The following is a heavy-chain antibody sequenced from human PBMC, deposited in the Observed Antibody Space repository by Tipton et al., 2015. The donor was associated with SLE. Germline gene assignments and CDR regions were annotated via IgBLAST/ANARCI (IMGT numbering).Heavy chain of an antibody. J-gene: IGHJ4*02. CDR1: GFTFDDYA. Sequence: SLRLSCATSGFTFDDYAMSWFRQAPGKGLEWVGFIRRKPYTESTEYVASVKGGFLMSRDASKSTAYLQMNSLKTEDTAVYYCAREAVDRVDFWGQGTRVTVSS. CDR3: AREAVDRVDF. CDR2: IRRKPYTEST. D-gene: IGHD4-23*01. V-gene: IGHV3-49*03.